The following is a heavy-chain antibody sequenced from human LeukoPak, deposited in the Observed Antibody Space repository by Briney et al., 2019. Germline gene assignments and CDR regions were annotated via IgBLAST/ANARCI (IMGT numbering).Heavy chain of an antibody. CDR3: ARSKSVVVAATLTIDI. Sequence: ASVKVSCKASGYTFTSYDINWVRQATGQGLEWMGWMNPNSGNTGYAQKFQGRVTITRNTSISTAYMELSSLRSDDTAVYYCARSKSVVVAATLTIDIWGQGTMVTVSS. J-gene: IGHJ3*02. CDR2: MNPNSGNT. CDR1: GYTFTSYD. D-gene: IGHD2-15*01. V-gene: IGHV1-8*03.